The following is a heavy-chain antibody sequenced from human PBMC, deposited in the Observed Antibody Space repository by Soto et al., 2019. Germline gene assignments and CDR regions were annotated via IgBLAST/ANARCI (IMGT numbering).Heavy chain of an antibody. Sequence: EVQLLESGGGLVQPGGSLRLSCAASGFTFSSYAMSWVRQAPGKGLEWVSALSGTGYSTHYANSVKGRFTISRDDSKTTLYLQMSSLRAEDTAVYYCAKDSGNYGSGSFSHWGQGTLVTVSS. CDR2: LSGTGYST. CDR1: GFTFSSYA. J-gene: IGHJ4*02. D-gene: IGHD3-10*01. V-gene: IGHV3-23*01. CDR3: AKDSGNYGSGSFSH.